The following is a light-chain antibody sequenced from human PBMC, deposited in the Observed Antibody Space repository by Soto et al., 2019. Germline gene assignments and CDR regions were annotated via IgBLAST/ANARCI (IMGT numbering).Light chain of an antibody. V-gene: IGLV1-40*01. CDR2: GNS. Sequence: QSVLTQPPSVSGAPGQRVTISCTGSSSNIGAGYDVHWYQQLPGTAPKLLIYGNSNRPSGVPDRFSGSKSGTSASLAITGLQAEDEADYYCQSYDSSLSXSVXGGGTKVTVL. CDR1: SSNIGAGYD. CDR3: QSYDSSLSXSV. J-gene: IGLJ3*02.